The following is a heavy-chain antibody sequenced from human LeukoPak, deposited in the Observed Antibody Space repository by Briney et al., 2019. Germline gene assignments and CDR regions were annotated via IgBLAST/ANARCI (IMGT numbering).Heavy chain of an antibody. D-gene: IGHD5-12*01. CDR2: ISGSGGST. CDR3: ARENSAYDYDYFDY. V-gene: IGHV3-23*01. J-gene: IGHJ4*02. CDR1: GFTFSSYA. Sequence: GGSLRLSCAASGFTFSSYAMSWVRQAPGKGLEWVSVISGSGGSTYYADSVKGRFTISRDKSKNPVSLQMNTVSAEDTAVYYCARENSAYDYDYFDYWGQGTLVTVSS.